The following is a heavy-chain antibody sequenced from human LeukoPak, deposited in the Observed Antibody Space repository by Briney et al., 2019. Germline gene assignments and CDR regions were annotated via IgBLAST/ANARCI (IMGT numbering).Heavy chain of an antibody. CDR3: ARAPPTYYYDSSGYSPFDY. Sequence: SETLSLTCTVSGGSISSGGYYWSWIRQHPGKGLEWIGYIYYSGSTYYNPSLKSPVTISVDTSKNQFSLKLSSVTAADTAVYYCARAPPTYYYDSSGYSPFDYWGQGTLVTVSS. CDR1: GGSISSGGYY. D-gene: IGHD3-22*01. V-gene: IGHV4-31*01. J-gene: IGHJ4*02. CDR2: IYYSGST.